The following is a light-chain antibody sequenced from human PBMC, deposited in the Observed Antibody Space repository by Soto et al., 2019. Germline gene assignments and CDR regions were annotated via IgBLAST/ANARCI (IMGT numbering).Light chain of an antibody. CDR1: QSVSSSF. CDR2: GAS. Sequence: EIVLTQSPDTLSLSPGERATLSCRASQSVSSSFLVWYQQKSGQAPRLLIYGASSRATDIPDRFSGSGSGTDFTLTISRLEPEDFAVYYCQKYGTSPPITFGQGTRLEIK. CDR3: QKYGTSPPIT. V-gene: IGKV3-20*01. J-gene: IGKJ5*01.